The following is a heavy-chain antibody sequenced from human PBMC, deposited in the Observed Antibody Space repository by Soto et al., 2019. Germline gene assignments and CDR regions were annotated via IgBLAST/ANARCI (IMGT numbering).Heavy chain of an antibody. CDR3: AGDPDSHYNDSHASSYP. CDR2: IIPIIGII. CDR1: VGTFSTYT. Sequence: QVQLVQSGAEVKKPGSSVKVSCKASVGTFSTYTITWVRQAPGQGLEWMGRIIPIIGIINYAQKFQGRVTITADKFTGTAYMELTRLRSDETAVYYCAGDPDSHYNDSHASSYPWGQGTLVTVSS. J-gene: IGHJ5*02. D-gene: IGHD3-22*01. V-gene: IGHV1-69*08.